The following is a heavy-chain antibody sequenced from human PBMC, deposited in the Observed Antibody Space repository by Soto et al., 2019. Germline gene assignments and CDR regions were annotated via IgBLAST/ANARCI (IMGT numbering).Heavy chain of an antibody. CDR3: AKYRRSEAEGFTLDF. CDR1: GDSINNYY. J-gene: IGHJ4*02. D-gene: IGHD2-2*01. Sequence: ASETLSLTCTVSGDSINNYYWGWIRQPPGKRLEWIGYIYYTGSTTYNPSLESRVTMSVDTSENQFSLKLSSVNAADTAVYYCAKYRRSEAEGFTLDFWGRGTLVTVS. V-gene: IGHV4-59*01. CDR2: IYYTGST.